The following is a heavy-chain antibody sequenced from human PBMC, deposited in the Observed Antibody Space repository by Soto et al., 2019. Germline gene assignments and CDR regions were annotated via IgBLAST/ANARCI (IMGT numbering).Heavy chain of an antibody. J-gene: IGHJ5*02. V-gene: IGHV4-34*01. D-gene: IGHD2-2*01. CDR2: FNHYGST. Sequence: QVQLQQWGAGLLKPSETLSLTCAVYGGSFSSYYWSWIRQPPGKGLEWIGQFNHYGSTDYNPSLKTRVTISVDTSKNHFSLRLSSVTAADTAMYYCATHCSSTSCYYTFDPWGQGTLVTVSS. CDR1: GGSFSSYY. CDR3: ATHCSSTSCYYTFDP.